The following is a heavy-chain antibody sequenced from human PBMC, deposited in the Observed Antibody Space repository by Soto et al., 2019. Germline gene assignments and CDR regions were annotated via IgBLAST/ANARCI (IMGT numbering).Heavy chain of an antibody. CDR2: ISSSGNST. CDR1: GFTFSTYD. V-gene: IGHV3-23*01. J-gene: IGHJ4*02. CDR3: ARDPRGHTWGLFDY. Sequence: EMQLLESGGGLVQPGGSLRLSCAASGFTFSTYDMRWVRQAPGKGLEWVSGISSSGNSTFYADSVKGRFTISRDNSKNTLYLQKSRRRAEDTVLYYCARDPRGHTWGLFDYWGQGTLVTVSS. D-gene: IGHD3-16*01.